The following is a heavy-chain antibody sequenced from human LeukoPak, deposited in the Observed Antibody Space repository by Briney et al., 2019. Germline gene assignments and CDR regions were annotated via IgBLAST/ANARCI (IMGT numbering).Heavy chain of an antibody. CDR2: ISSTYSTA. J-gene: IGHJ4*02. CDR1: GFTFSSYS. Sequence: GGSLRLSCAASGFTFSSYSMNWVRQAPGKGLEWVSYISSTYSTAYYADSVKGRFTISRDNAKNLLYLQMSSLRDEDTAVYYCARELYSSSSYFDYWGQGTLVTVSS. V-gene: IGHV3-48*02. D-gene: IGHD6-6*01. CDR3: ARELYSSSSYFDY.